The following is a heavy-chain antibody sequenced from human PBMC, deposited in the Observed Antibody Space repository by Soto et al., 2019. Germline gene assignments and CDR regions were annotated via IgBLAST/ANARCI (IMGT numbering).Heavy chain of an antibody. CDR1: GDSVSSNSAA. Sequence: PSQTLSLTCVISGDSVSSNSAAWSWIRQSPSRGLEWLGRTYYRSKWYNDYAVSVKSRITINPDTSKNQFSLQLNSVTPEDTAVYYCARDRDSSGWYYSYYYGMDVWGQGTTVTVSS. CDR3: ARDRDSSGWYYSYYYGMDV. J-gene: IGHJ6*02. D-gene: IGHD6-19*01. V-gene: IGHV6-1*01. CDR2: TYYRSKWYN.